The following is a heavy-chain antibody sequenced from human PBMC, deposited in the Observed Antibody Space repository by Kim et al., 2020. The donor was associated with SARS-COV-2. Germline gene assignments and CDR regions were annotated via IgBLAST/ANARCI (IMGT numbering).Heavy chain of an antibody. CDR1: EFTFTTYW. CDR2: INIDGSTT. D-gene: IGHD2-15*01. CDR3: VRGVGGTNQGAMTY. V-gene: IGHV3-74*01. J-gene: IGHJ4*02. Sequence: GGSLRLSCVASEFTFTTYWMHWVRQAPGKGLVWVSSINIDGSTTSHADSVKGRFTISRDNAKNTLYLQMNSLKDEDTAVYYCVRGVGGTNQGAMTYWGQGTRVTVSS.